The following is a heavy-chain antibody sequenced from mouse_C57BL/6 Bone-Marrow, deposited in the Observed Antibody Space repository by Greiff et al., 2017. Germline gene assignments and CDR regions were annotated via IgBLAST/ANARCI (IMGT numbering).Heavy chain of an antibody. CDR1: GFNIQDVY. Sequence: VQLQQSGAELVRPGASVKLSCTASGFNIQDVYMHWVKQRPEQGLEGIGWIDTENGDTEHASKFQGKATITADKSSNTAPPQLSSLTTEDTAVYYCSTIDYYGSSPLDYWGQGTTLTVSA. CDR2: IDTENGDT. CDR3: STIDYYGSSPLDY. V-gene: IGHV14-4*01. D-gene: IGHD1-1*01. J-gene: IGHJ2*01.